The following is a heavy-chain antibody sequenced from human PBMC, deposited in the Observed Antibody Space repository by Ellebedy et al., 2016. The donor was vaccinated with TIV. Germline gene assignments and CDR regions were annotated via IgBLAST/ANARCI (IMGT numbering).Heavy chain of an antibody. CDR1: GYPFPNYG. CDR3: ARDVPADAAALLDY. J-gene: IGHJ4*02. D-gene: IGHD2-2*01. Sequence: AASVKVSCKASGYPFPNYGVSWVRQAPAQGLEWVGWISAYNGNTKYGQKFQGRISLTTDTSMGTAYMELRSLRSDDTGVYFCARDVPADAAALLDYWGQGTRVTVSS. CDR2: ISAYNGNT. V-gene: IGHV1-18*04.